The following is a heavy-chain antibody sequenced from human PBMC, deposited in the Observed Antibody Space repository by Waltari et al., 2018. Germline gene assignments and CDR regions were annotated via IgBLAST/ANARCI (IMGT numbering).Heavy chain of an antibody. CDR3: ARDYCSGSACSLDF. Sequence: QVQLVQSETEVMKPGASVKVSCKASGYTFTSHSITWVRQAPGQGPEWMGWGRRLNGETTYAQKIQGRVTMTTDASTDTAYMELRNLRTDDTAVYYCARDYCSGSACSLDFWGQGTLVTVSS. CDR2: GRRLNGET. CDR1: GYTFTSHS. J-gene: IGHJ4*02. D-gene: IGHD2-15*01. V-gene: IGHV1-18*04.